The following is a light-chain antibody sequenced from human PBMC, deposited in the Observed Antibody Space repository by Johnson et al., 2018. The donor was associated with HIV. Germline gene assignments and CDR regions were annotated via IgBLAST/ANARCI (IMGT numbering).Light chain of an antibody. CDR2: DNN. Sequence: QSLLTQPPSVSAAPGQKVTISCSGSSSNIGNNYVSWYQHLPGTAPQLLIYDNNKRPSGIPDRFSGSKSGTSATLGITGLQTGDEADYYCGTWASSLSAGNVFGTGTKVTVL. CDR3: GTWASSLSAGNV. J-gene: IGLJ1*01. CDR1: SSNIGNNY. V-gene: IGLV1-51*01.